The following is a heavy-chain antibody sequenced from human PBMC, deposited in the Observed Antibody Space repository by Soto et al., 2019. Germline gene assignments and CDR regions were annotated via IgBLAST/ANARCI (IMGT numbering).Heavy chain of an antibody. CDR3: ARAGYYDSSGYVPFDY. V-gene: IGHV1-69*13. CDR1: GGTFSSYA. J-gene: IGHJ4*02. CDR2: IIPIFGTA. D-gene: IGHD3-22*01. Sequence: GASVKVSCKASGGTFSSYAISWVRQAPGQGLEWMGGIIPIFGTANYAQKFQGRVTITADESTSTAYMELSSLRSEDTAVYYCARAGYYDSSGYVPFDYWGQGTLVTVSS.